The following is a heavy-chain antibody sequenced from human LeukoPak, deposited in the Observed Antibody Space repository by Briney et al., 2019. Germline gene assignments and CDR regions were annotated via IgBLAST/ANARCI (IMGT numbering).Heavy chain of an antibody. CDR2: FDPEDGET. V-gene: IGHV1-24*01. J-gene: IGHJ4*02. CDR1: GCTLTELS. CDR3: ATGIPVYCSGGSCRGHPVDY. D-gene: IGHD2-15*01. Sequence: ASVKVSCKVSGCTLTELSMHWVRQAPGKGLEWMGGFDPEDGETIYAQKFQGRVTMTEDTSTDTAYMELSSLRSEDTAVYYCATGIPVYCSGGSCRGHPVDYWGQGTLVTVSS.